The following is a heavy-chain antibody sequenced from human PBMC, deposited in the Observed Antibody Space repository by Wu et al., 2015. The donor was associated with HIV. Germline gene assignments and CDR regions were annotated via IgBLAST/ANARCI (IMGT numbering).Heavy chain of an antibody. D-gene: IGHD4-11*01. CDR1: GYTFRNFG. V-gene: IGHV1-18*01. J-gene: IGHJ3*01. Sequence: QVRLVQSATDVKKPGASVRVSCKASGYTFRNFGISWVRQAPGQGLEWMGWISAYNGYTYYAQKLQGRVTMTTDTSTNTAYMELRSLRSDDTAVYYCAREGMTTVTTVAFDFWGQGTMVTVSS. CDR2: ISAYNGYT. CDR3: AREGMTTVTTVAFDF.